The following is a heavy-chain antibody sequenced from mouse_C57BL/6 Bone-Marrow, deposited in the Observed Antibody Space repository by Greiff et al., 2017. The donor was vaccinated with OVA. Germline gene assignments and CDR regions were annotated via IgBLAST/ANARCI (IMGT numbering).Heavy chain of an antibody. J-gene: IGHJ1*03. V-gene: IGHV4-1*01. Sequence: EASGIDFSRYWMSWVRRAPGKGLEWIGEINPDSSTINYAPSLKDKFIISRDNAKNTLYLQMSKVRSEDTALYYCARELFHWYFDVWGTGTTVTVSS. CDR2: INPDSSTI. CDR1: GIDFSRYW. CDR3: ARELFHWYFDV.